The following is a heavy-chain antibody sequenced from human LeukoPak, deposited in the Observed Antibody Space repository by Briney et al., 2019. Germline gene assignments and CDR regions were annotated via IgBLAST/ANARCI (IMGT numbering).Heavy chain of an antibody. V-gene: IGHV3-30*18. CDR1: GFTFSSYG. J-gene: IGHJ4*02. CDR2: ISYDGSNK. CDR3: AKDVFVGVGATTGFDY. Sequence: RSLRLSCAASGFTFSSYGMHWVRQAPGKGLEWVAVISYDGSNKYYADSVKGRFTISRDNSKNTLYLQMNSLRAEDTAVYYCAKDVFVGVGATTGFDYWGQGTLVTVSS. D-gene: IGHD1-26*01.